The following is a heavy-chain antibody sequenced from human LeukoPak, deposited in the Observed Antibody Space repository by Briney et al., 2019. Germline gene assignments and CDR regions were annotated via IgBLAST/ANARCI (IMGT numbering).Heavy chain of an antibody. D-gene: IGHD6-13*01. CDR2: IYPGDSDT. CDR1: GYSFTSYW. J-gene: IGHJ5*02. Sequence: GESLKISCKGSGYSFTSYWIGWVRQMPGKGLEWMGIIYPGDSDTRYSPSFQGQVTISADKSISTAYLQWSSLKASDTAMYYCARSNSSSWVLRLFNWSDPWGQGTLVTVSS. CDR3: ARSNSSSWVLRLFNWSDP. V-gene: IGHV5-51*01.